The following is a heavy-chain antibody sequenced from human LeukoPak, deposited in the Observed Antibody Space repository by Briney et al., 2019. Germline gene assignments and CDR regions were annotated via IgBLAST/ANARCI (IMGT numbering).Heavy chain of an antibody. CDR1: GFTFSNYN. D-gene: IGHD3-3*01. J-gene: IGHJ4*02. CDR3: AREWDWLTARPFDS. V-gene: IGHV3-48*01. Sequence: PGGSLRLSCVASGFTFSNYNMNWVRQAPGKGPEWVSCISSSSSTIYYADSVKGRFTISRDNAKNSVYLQMNSLRAEDTAVYYCAREWDWLTARPFDSWGQGTLVTVSS. CDR2: ISSSSSTI.